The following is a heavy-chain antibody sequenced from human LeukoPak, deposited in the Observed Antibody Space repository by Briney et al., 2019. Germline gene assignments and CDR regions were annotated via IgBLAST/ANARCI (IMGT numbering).Heavy chain of an antibody. Sequence: ASVKVSCKASGGTFSSYVINWVRQAPGQGLEWMGIINPSGGSTTNAQKFQGRVIMTRDMSTSTVYMELSSLRSEDTAVYFCARYGHSPFFDYWGQGTLVIVSS. CDR2: INPSGGST. D-gene: IGHD4-17*01. V-gene: IGHV1-46*01. CDR1: GGTFSSYV. J-gene: IGHJ4*02. CDR3: ARYGHSPFFDY.